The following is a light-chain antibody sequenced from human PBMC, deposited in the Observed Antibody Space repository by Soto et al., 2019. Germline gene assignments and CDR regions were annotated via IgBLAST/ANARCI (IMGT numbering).Light chain of an antibody. CDR3: QQANSCHFA. J-gene: IGKJ3*01. Sequence: DLQLTQSPSSVSASIGDRVTITCRASQDINTWLAWYQQKPGKAPNLLIYGGSSLQSGVPSRFSGSGSGSDFTLSICNLQPEDFATYYCQQANSCHFACGPGTKVHI. CDR2: GGS. CDR1: QDINTW. V-gene: IGKV1-12*02.